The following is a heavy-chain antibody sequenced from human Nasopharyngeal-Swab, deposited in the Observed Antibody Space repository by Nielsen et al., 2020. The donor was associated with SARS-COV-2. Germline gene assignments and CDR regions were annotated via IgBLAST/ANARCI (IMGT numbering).Heavy chain of an antibody. CDR3: ARHVWGYGQGRDWFDP. Sequence: ESLKISCAASGFTLSSSAMNWIRQPPGKGLEWIGSIYYSGSTYYNPSLKSRVTISVDTSKNQFSLKLSSVTAADTAVYYCARHVWGYGQGRDWFDPWGQGTLVTVSS. CDR1: GFTLSSSA. D-gene: IGHD4/OR15-4a*01. V-gene: IGHV4-39*01. CDR2: IYYSGST. J-gene: IGHJ5*02.